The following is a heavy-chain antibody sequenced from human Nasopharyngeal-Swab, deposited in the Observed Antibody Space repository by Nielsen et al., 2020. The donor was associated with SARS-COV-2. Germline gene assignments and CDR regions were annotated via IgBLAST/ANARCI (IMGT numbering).Heavy chain of an antibody. J-gene: IGHJ4*02. CDR2: ISWNSGSI. CDR3: AKGTLGFCRGGSCYPLDS. CDR1: GFTFDDHA. V-gene: IGHV3-9*01. Sequence: SLKISCAASGFTFDDHAMHWVRQAPGKGLEWVSGISWNSGSIGYADSVKGRFTISRDNAKNSLYLQMNSLRAEDTALYYCAKGTLGFCRGGSCYPLDSWGQGTLVTVSS. D-gene: IGHD2-15*01.